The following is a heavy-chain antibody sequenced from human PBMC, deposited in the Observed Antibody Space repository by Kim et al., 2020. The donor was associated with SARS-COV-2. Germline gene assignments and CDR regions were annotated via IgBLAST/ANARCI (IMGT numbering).Heavy chain of an antibody. D-gene: IGHD3-9*01. Sequence: SRTSRLTISVDTSKNQFSLRLSSVTAADTAVYYCARVGYDILTGYYPIDYWGQGTLVTVSS. J-gene: IGHJ4*02. CDR3: ARVGYDILTGYYPIDY. V-gene: IGHV4-31*02.